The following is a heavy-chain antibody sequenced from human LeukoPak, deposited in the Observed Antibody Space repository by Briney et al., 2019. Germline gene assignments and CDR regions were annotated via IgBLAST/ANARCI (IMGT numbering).Heavy chain of an antibody. J-gene: IGHJ3*02. CDR1: GFTFSSYS. D-gene: IGHD6-13*01. CDR2: ISSSSYI. V-gene: IGHV3-21*01. CDR3: ARDIGIAAAEGAFDI. Sequence: PGGSLRLSCAASGFTFSSYSMNWVRQAPGKGLEWVSSISSSSYIYYADSVKGRFTISRDNAKNSLYLQMNSLRAEDTAVYYCARDIGIAAAEGAFDIWGQGTMVTVSS.